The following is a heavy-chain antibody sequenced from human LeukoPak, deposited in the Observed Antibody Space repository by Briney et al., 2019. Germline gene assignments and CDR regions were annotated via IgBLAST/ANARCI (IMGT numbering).Heavy chain of an antibody. CDR3: ARVGGLGGLPLYHDY. V-gene: IGHV1-69*13. Sequence: SVKVSCKASGGTFSSYAISWVRQAPGQGLEWMGGIIPIFGTANYAQKFQGRVTITADESTSTAYMELSSLRSEDTAVYYCARVGGLGGLPLYHDYWGQGTLVTVSS. CDR2: IIPIFGTA. CDR1: GGTFSSYA. J-gene: IGHJ4*02. D-gene: IGHD3-16*01.